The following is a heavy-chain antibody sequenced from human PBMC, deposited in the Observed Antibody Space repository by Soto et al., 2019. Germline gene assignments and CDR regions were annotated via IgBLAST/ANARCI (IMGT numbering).Heavy chain of an antibody. CDR1: GFTFSSYA. CDR3: AKGFGFGEYYGMDV. CDR2: ISGSGGST. J-gene: IGHJ6*02. D-gene: IGHD3-10*01. V-gene: IGHV3-23*01. Sequence: EVQLLESGGGLVQPGGSLRLSCAASGFTFSSYALTWVRQAPGKGLEWVSAISGSGGSTYYADSVKGRFTISRDNSKNTLYLLENGLRGEDTAIYYCAKGFGFGEYYGMDVWGQGPTVTVAS.